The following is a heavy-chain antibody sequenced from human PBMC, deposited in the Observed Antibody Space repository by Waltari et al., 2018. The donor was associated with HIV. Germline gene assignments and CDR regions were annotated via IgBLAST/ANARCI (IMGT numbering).Heavy chain of an antibody. V-gene: IGHV3-33*01. CDR2: IWPDGSIT. CDR1: GFRFSVYG. CDR3: ARDSQAANDSLDC. D-gene: IGHD3-16*01. Sequence: QVQLVESGGGVVQSGRSLRLSCAASGFRFSVYGMHWVRQAPGKGLEWVASIWPDGSITDYLDSVKGRFTISRDNSKKTLYLEMNSLRAEDMALYFCARDSQAANDSLDCWGQGTLVTVSS. J-gene: IGHJ4*02.